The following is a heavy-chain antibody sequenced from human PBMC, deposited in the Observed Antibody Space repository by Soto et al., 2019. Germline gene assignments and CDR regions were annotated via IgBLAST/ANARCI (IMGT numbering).Heavy chain of an antibody. J-gene: IGHJ4*02. D-gene: IGHD3-3*01. CDR2: IKNKANGYKT. CDR3: VREFKKPGVRNYFDS. CDR1: GFTFSDHY. Sequence: PGGSLRLSCVASGFTFSDHYMDWVRQAPGKGLEWVGRIKNKANGYKTEYAASVEGRITISRDDSKNSLSLQINSLKTEDTAVYYCVREFKKPGVRNYFDSWGQGTLVTVSS. V-gene: IGHV3-72*01.